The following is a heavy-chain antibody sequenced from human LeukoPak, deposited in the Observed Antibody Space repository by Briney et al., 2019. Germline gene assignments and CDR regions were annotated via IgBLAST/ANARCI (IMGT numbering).Heavy chain of an antibody. V-gene: IGHV3-9*03. Sequence: GGSLRLSCAASGFTFDDYAMHWVLQAPGKGLEWVSGISWNSGSIGYADSVKGRFTISRDNAKNSLYLQMNSLRAEDMALYYCAKGYCSSTSCYVDYWGQGTLVTVSS. D-gene: IGHD2-2*01. CDR3: AKGYCSSTSCYVDY. CDR2: ISWNSGSI. CDR1: GFTFDDYA. J-gene: IGHJ4*02.